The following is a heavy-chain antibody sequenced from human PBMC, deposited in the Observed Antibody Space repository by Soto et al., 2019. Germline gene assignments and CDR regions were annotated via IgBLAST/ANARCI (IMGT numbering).Heavy chain of an antibody. CDR3: ARSGGAVAAPYFDY. J-gene: IGHJ4*02. V-gene: IGHV3-48*03. D-gene: IGHD6-19*01. CDR1: GFTFSDHE. CDR2: ISATGCTT. Sequence: EVHLVEAGGGLVRPGGSLSLSCVVSGFTFSDHEMNWVRQAPGKGPEWVSRISATGCTTSYADSVKGRFTISRDNARDSLYLHMNGLRAEDSAIYYCARSGGAVAAPYFDYWGQGTLVTVSS.